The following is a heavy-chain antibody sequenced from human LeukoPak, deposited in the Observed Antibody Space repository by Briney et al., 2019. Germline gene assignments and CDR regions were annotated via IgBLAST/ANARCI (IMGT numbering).Heavy chain of an antibody. CDR2: IYYSGST. CDR1: GGSISSSSYY. V-gene: IGHV4-39*07. Sequence: PSETLSLTCTVSGGSISSSSYYWGWIRQPPGQGLRWIGSIYYSGSTYYNPSLKSRVTILVDTSKNQFSLKLSSVTAADTAVYYCAREGGDYGGNSQFWYFDLWGRGTLVTVSS. D-gene: IGHD4-23*01. J-gene: IGHJ2*01. CDR3: AREGGDYGGNSQFWYFDL.